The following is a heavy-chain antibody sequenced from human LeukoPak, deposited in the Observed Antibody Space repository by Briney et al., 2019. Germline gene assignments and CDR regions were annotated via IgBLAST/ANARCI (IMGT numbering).Heavy chain of an antibody. CDR3: ARDRAYCSSTSCYYYYGMDV. J-gene: IGHJ6*02. V-gene: IGHV3-7*01. CDR2: IKQDGSEK. Sequence: GGSLRLSCAASGFTFSSYWMSWVRQAPGKGLEWVANIKQDGSEKYYVDSVKGRFTISRDNAKNSLYLQTNSLRAEDTAVYYYARDRAYCSSTSCYYYYGMDVWGQGTTVTVSS. D-gene: IGHD2-2*01. CDR1: GFTFSSYW.